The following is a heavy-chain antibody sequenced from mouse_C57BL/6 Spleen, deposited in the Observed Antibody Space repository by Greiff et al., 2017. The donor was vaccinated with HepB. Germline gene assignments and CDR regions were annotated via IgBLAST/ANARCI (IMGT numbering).Heavy chain of an antibody. J-gene: IGHJ3*01. V-gene: IGHV1-7*01. CDR1: GYTFNSYW. CDR3: ARIIRSAQAWFAN. D-gene: IGHD3-2*02. Sequence: VQLQQSGAELAKPGASVKLSCTASGYTFNSYWMHWVKQRPGQGLEWIGYINPSSGYTKYNQKFKDKATLTADKSTSTAYMQLSSLTYEDSTVYYCARIIRSAQAWFANWGQGTLVTVSA. CDR2: INPSSGYT.